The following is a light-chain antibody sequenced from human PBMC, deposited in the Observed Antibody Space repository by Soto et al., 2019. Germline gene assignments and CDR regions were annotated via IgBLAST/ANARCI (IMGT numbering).Light chain of an antibody. Sequence: EIVLTQSPGTLSLSPGKRVTISCRANQTVTSNYVAWYQQKSGRAPRLLIYGASNRATGIPDRFGGSGSGTDFTLTISRLEPEDFAVYYCQQYGSSPLTFGGGTKLEIK. V-gene: IGKV3-20*01. CDR1: QTVTSNY. CDR2: GAS. J-gene: IGKJ4*01. CDR3: QQYGSSPLT.